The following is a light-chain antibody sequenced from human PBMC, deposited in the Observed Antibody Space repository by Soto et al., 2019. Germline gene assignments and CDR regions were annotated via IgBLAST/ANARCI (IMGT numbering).Light chain of an antibody. CDR2: AAS. J-gene: IGKJ3*01. Sequence: DIQLTQSPSFLSASVGDRVTITCRASQGISSYLAWYQQKPGKAPKLLIYAASTLQSGVPSRFSGSGSGTEFTLTISSLQPEDFATYYCQYLNSYPRFTFGPGTKVDIK. V-gene: IGKV1-9*01. CDR1: QGISSY. CDR3: QYLNSYPRFT.